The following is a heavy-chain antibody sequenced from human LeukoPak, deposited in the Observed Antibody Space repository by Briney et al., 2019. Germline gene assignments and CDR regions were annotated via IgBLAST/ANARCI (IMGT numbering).Heavy chain of an antibody. Sequence: GGSLRLSCAASGFTCRSYWRAWVRQAPGKGLEWVANIKEDESAKHQADSVKGRFTISRDNAQNSVYLQMSSLRGEDTAVYYCARDVGGSLDYWGQGTLVTVSS. CDR1: GFTCRSYW. CDR3: ARDVGGSLDY. D-gene: IGHD1-26*01. CDR2: IKEDESAK. V-gene: IGHV3-7*01. J-gene: IGHJ4*02.